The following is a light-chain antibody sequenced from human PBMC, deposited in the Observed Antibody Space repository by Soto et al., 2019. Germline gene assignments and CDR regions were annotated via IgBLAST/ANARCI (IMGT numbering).Light chain of an antibody. Sequence: DIQMTQSPSSLSASVGDRVTITCRASQSISKYLNWYQQNAGQAPKLLMFSASTLQSGVPSRFSGSGSGTHFTLTIDSLQVEDFATYYCQQTYSKSPSFGPGTKVEIK. CDR1: QSISKY. CDR2: SAS. J-gene: IGKJ3*01. V-gene: IGKV1-39*01. CDR3: QQTYSKSPS.